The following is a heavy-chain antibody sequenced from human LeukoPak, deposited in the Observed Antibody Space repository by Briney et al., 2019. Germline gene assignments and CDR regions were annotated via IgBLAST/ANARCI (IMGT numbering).Heavy chain of an antibody. Sequence: GGSLRLSCAASGFTFSSYAMHWVRQAPGKGLEWVAVISYDGSNKYYADSVKGRFTISRDNSKNTLYLQMNSLRAEDTAVYYCARDLWGTYYDILTGHMPGDYWGQGTLVTVSS. CDR1: GFTFSSYA. D-gene: IGHD3-9*01. CDR3: ARDLWGTYYDILTGHMPGDY. J-gene: IGHJ4*02. V-gene: IGHV3-30-3*01. CDR2: ISYDGSNK.